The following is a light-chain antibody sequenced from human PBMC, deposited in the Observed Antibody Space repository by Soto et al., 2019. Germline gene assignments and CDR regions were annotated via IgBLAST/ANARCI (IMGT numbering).Light chain of an antibody. CDR3: QQYNSWPPIT. Sequence: EIVFMQSPGTRSLSPGERDTLSWMASQSVSSNLAWYQQRPGQAPRLVIYGASTRATGIPARFSGGGSGTELTLTISSLQYEDFAVYYCQQYNSWPPITVGQVTRLEIK. J-gene: IGKJ5*01. CDR1: QSVSSN. CDR2: GAS. V-gene: IGKV3-15*01.